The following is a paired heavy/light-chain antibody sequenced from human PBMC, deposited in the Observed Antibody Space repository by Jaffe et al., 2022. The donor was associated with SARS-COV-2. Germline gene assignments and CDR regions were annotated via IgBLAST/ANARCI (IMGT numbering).Light chain of an antibody. J-gene: IGKJ4*01. CDR1: QSVSSN. CDR2: GAS. V-gene: IGKV3-15*01. CDR3: QHYNDWPLT. Sequence: EIVMTQSPATLSVSPGERATLSCRASQSVSSNLAWYQQKPGQAPRLLIYGASTRATGIPARFSGGGSGTEFTLTISSLQSEDFAVYYCQHYNDWPLTFGGGTKVEIK.
Heavy chain of an antibody. CDR1: GFTFGSYA. Sequence: EVQLVESGGGLVQPGGSLRLSCAASGFTFGSYAMSWVRQVPGKGLEWVSAIIDSGGRTLYADSVKGRFSISRDNSKNTLFLQMNSLRAEDTAVYYCAKASSGWYFDYWGQGTLVTVSS. J-gene: IGHJ4*02. CDR3: AKASSGWYFDY. CDR2: IIDSGGRT. D-gene: IGHD6-19*01. V-gene: IGHV3-23*04.